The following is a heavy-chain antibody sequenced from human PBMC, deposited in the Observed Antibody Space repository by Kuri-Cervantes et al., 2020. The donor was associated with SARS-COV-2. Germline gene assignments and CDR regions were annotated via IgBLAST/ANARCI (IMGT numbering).Heavy chain of an antibody. Sequence: GGSLRLSCAASGFTFGSDAMAWVRQASGKVLEWVSTISGSGGSTYYADSVKGRFTISRDNSKNTLYLQMNSLRAEDTAVYFCAKTDVGWGANFDYWGQGTLVTVSS. V-gene: IGHV3-23*01. D-gene: IGHD1-26*01. CDR1: GFTFGSDA. CDR2: ISGSGGST. J-gene: IGHJ4*02. CDR3: AKTDVGWGANFDY.